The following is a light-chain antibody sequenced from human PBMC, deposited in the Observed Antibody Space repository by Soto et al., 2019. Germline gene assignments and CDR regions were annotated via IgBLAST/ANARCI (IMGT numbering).Light chain of an antibody. CDR2: EVY. V-gene: IGLV2-8*01. CDR1: GSDIAVYDF. CDR3: SSFAGDNTLV. Sequence: QSVLTQPPSASGSPGQSVTISCAGTGSDIAVYDFVSWYQQHPDKAPKFIIYEVYKRPSGVPDRFSASKSGNTASLTVSGLQAEDEADYYCSSFAGDNTLVFGGGTKVTVL. J-gene: IGLJ2*01.